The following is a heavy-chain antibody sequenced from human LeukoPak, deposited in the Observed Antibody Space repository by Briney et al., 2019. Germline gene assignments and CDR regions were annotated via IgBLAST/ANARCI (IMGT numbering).Heavy chain of an antibody. CDR2: IKQDGSEK. CDR1: GFTFSTYW. V-gene: IGHV3-7*05. Sequence: PGGSLRLSCAASGFTFSTYWMIWVRQAPGKGLEWVANIKQDGSEKVYVDSVKGRFTISRDNAQNSLFLQMNALRAEDTAVYYCARDPYSSTWSYGMDVWGQGTTVTVSS. J-gene: IGHJ6*02. CDR3: ARDPYSSTWSYGMDV. D-gene: IGHD6-13*01.